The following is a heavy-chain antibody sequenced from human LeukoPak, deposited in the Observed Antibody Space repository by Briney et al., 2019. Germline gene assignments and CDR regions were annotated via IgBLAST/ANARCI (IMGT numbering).Heavy chain of an antibody. D-gene: IGHD3-22*01. Sequence: GGSLRLSRAASGFTFSSYGMHWVRQAPGKGLEWVAVIWYDGSNKYYADSVKGRFTISRDNSKNTLYLQMNSLRAEDTAVYYCAKLYDSSESDYWGQGTLVTVSS. CDR1: GFTFSSYG. CDR3: AKLYDSSESDY. V-gene: IGHV3-33*06. CDR2: IWYDGSNK. J-gene: IGHJ4*02.